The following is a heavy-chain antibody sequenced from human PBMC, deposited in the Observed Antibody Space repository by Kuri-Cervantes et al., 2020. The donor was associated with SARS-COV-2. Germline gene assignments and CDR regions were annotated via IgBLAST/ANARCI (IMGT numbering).Heavy chain of an antibody. J-gene: IGHJ5*02. CDR2: XIPXXXTA. CDR1: GGXFXSYA. Sequence: SVKVXXXXSGGXFXSYAISWXRQXPGQGXEWMXXXIPXXXTANYAQXXXGRVXXTADKSTXTAYMXXXSLRSXXTAXXXCARDXIAXXPEVFDPWGQGTLVTVSS. CDR3: ARDXIAXXPEVFDP. V-gene: IGHV1-69*10. D-gene: IGHD6-13*01.